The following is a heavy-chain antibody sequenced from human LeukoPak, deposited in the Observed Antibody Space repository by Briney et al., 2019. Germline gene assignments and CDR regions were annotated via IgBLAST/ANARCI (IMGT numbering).Heavy chain of an antibody. CDR3: ARGPSITMVRGGQWYYYMDV. J-gene: IGHJ6*03. V-gene: IGHV1-8*02. CDR2: MNPNNGNK. Sequence: ASVKVSCKASGYPFTSYDINWVRQVTGQGLEWMGWMNPNNGNKGYAQKFQGRVTMTRDMSTSTVYMELSSLRSEDTAVYYCARGPSITMVRGGQWYYYMDVWGKGTTVTISS. D-gene: IGHD3-10*01. CDR1: GYPFTSYD.